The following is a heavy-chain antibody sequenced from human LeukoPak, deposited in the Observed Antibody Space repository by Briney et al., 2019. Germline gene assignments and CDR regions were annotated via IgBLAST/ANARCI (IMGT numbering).Heavy chain of an antibody. D-gene: IGHD6-13*01. CDR3: ARAEPFIAAAGTDY. CDR2: ISAYNGNT. J-gene: IGHJ4*02. CDR1: GYTFTSYG. Sequence: ASVKVSCKASGYTFTSYGISWVRQAPGQGLEWMGWISAYNGNTNYAQKLQGRVTMTTDTSTSTAYMELRSLRSDDTAVYYCARAEPFIAAAGTDYWGQGTLVIVSS. V-gene: IGHV1-18*01.